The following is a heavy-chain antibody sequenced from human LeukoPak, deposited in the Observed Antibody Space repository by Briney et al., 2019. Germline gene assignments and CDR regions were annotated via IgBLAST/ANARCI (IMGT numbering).Heavy chain of an antibody. J-gene: IGHJ5*02. CDR1: GFTFSSYS. D-gene: IGHD1-1*01. CDR2: ISSSGSTI. V-gene: IGHV3-48*04. Sequence: GGSLRLSCAASGFTFSSYSMNWVRQAPGKGLEWVSYISSSGSTIYYADSVKGRFTISRDNAKNSLYLQMNSLRAEDTAVYYCARGEYNWNDGGWFDPWGQGTLVTVSS. CDR3: ARGEYNWNDGGWFDP.